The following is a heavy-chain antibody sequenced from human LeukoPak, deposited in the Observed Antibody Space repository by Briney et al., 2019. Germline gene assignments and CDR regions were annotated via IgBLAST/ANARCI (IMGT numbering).Heavy chain of an antibody. J-gene: IGHJ4*02. D-gene: IGHD1-26*01. CDR3: ARDRLVGATDY. V-gene: IGHV3-53*01. CDR2: IYSGGST. Sequence: GGSLRLSCAASGFTVSSNYMSWVRQAPGKGLEWVSVIYSGGSTYYADSVKGRFTISRDNSKNTLYLQMNSLRAEDTAVYYCARDRLVGATDYWGQGTLVTVSS. CDR1: GFTVSSNY.